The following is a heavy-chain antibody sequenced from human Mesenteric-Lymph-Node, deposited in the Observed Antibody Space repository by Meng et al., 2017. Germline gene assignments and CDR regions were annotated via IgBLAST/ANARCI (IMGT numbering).Heavy chain of an antibody. Sequence: PGKGLEWIVYIYYSAYTHYNPSLKSLVTISGGTSENQFSLKLSSVTAADTAVYYCARGQYRFDPWGQGTLVTVSS. V-gene: IGHV4-31*01. D-gene: IGHD2-2*01. CDR3: ARGQYRFDP. J-gene: IGHJ5*02. CDR2: IYYSAYT.